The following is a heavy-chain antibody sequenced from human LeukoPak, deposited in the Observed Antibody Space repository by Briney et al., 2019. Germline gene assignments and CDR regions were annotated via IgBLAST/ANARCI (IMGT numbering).Heavy chain of an antibody. CDR1: GFTFSNYW. Sequence: GGSLRLSCAASGFTFSNYWMSWVRQAPGKGLEWVANIKQDGSEKYYVDSVKGRFAISRDNAKNSLYLQMNSLRAEDTAVYYCAREVYDSSVGGNYYYYYMDVWGKGTTVTVSS. CDR3: AREVYDSSVGGNYYYYYMDV. V-gene: IGHV3-7*01. CDR2: IKQDGSEK. D-gene: IGHD3-22*01. J-gene: IGHJ6*03.